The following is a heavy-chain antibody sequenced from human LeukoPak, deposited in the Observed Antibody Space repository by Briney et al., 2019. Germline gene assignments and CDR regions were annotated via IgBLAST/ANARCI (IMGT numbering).Heavy chain of an antibody. CDR2: IIPTFGTA. CDR1: GGTFSSYA. Sequence: GSSVKVSCKASGGTFSSYAICWVRQAPGQGLEWMGGIIPTFGTANYAQKFQGRVTITADESTSTAYMELSSLRSEDTAVYYCARDQGIAVAGNYYYGMDVWGQGTTVTVSS. V-gene: IGHV1-69*01. J-gene: IGHJ6*02. D-gene: IGHD6-19*01. CDR3: ARDQGIAVAGNYYYGMDV.